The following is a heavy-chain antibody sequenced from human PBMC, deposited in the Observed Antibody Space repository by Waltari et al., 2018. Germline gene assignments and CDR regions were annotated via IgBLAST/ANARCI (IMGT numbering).Heavy chain of an antibody. D-gene: IGHD1-26*01. CDR3: ARESSGSFDY. V-gene: IGHV4-39*07. CDR1: GGPISSSSYY. J-gene: IGHJ4*02. Sequence: QLQLQESGPGLVKPSETLSLTCTVSGGPISSSSYYWGWIRQPPGKGLEWIGSIYYRGSTYYNPSLKSRVTISVDTSKNQFSLKLSSVTAADTAVYYYARESSGSFDYWGQGTLVTVSS. CDR2: IYYRGST.